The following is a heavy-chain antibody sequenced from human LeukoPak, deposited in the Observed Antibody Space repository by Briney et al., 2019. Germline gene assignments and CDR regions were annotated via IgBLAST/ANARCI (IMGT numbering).Heavy chain of an antibody. CDR3: ARDPAAAGIID. Sequence: SETLSLTCTVSGGSISSSSYYWSWIRQPPGKGLEWIGYIYYSGSANYNPSLKSRVTISVDTSKNQFSLKLSSVTAADTAVYYCARDPAAAGIIDWGQGTLVTVSS. CDR1: GGSISSSSYY. V-gene: IGHV4-61*01. CDR2: IYYSGSA. D-gene: IGHD6-13*01. J-gene: IGHJ4*02.